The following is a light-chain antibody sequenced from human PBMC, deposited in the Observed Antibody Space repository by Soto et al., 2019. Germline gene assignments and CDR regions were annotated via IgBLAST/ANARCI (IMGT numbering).Light chain of an antibody. J-gene: IGKJ1*01. CDR2: AAS. CDR3: QQYYSYPQT. CDR1: QGISSY. V-gene: IGKV1-8*01. Sequence: AIRMTQSPSSFSASTGDRVTITCRASQGISSYLAWYQLKPGKAPKLLIYAASTLQSGVPSRFSGSGSGTDFTLTISCLQSEDFATYYCQQYYSYPQTFGQGTKVEIK.